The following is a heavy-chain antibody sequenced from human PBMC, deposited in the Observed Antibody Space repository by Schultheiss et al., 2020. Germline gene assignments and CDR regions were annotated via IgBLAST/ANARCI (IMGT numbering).Heavy chain of an antibody. CDR3: ARGAGTTVY. CDR2: IYYSGST. D-gene: IGHD1-7*01. J-gene: IGHJ4*02. CDR1: GASISSSSW. V-gene: IGHV4-61*01. Sequence: SETLSLTCTVSGASISSSSWWSWVRQPPGKGLEWIGYIYYSGSTNYNPSLKSRVTISVDTSKNQFSLKLSSVTAADTAVYFCARGAGTTVYWGQGTLVTVSS.